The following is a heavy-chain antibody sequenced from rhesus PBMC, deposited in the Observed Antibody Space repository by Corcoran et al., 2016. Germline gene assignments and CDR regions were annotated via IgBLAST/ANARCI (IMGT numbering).Heavy chain of an antibody. CDR2: ISYSGST. V-gene: IGHV4-122*02. CDR1: GGSITSSSYY. Sequence: QVQLQESGPGVVKPSETLSLTCAVSGGSITSSSYYWSWILQAPGKGLEWIGYISYSGSTSYNPSLKSRVTISRDTSKNQFSLKLSSVTAADTAVYYCARDVGTTFDYWGQGVLVTVSS. J-gene: IGHJ4*01. CDR3: ARDVGTTFDY. D-gene: IGHD1-26*01.